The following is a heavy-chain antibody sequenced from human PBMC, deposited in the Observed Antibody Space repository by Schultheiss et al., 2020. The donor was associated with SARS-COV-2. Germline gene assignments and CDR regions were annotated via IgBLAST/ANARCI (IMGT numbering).Heavy chain of an antibody. Sequence: GESLKISCAASGFTFDDYAMHWVRQAPGKGLEWVSLISWDGGSTYYADSVKGRFTISRDNSKNSLYLQMNSLRAEDTALYYCAKVRLALSSWYYFDYWGQGTLVTVSS. V-gene: IGHV3-43D*03. CDR3: AKVRLALSSWYYFDY. J-gene: IGHJ4*02. D-gene: IGHD6-13*01. CDR2: ISWDGGST. CDR1: GFTFDDYA.